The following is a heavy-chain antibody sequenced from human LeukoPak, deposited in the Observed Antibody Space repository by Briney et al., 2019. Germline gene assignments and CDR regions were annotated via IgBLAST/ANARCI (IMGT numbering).Heavy chain of an antibody. CDR1: GYTFTGYY. Sequence: ASVNVSCKASGYTFTGYYMHWVRQAPGQGLEWMGWINPNSGGTNYAQKFQGRVTMTRDMSTSTVYMELSSLRSEDTAVYYCARVATSSGYYYDNDYWGQGTLVTVSS. CDR2: INPNSGGT. J-gene: IGHJ4*02. D-gene: IGHD3-22*01. CDR3: ARVATSSGYYYDNDY. V-gene: IGHV1-2*02.